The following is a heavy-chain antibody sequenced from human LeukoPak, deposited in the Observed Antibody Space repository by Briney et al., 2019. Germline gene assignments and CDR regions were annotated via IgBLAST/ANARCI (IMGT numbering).Heavy chain of an antibody. V-gene: IGHV3-33*06. CDR3: AKDSIGLRDYYYYYMDA. J-gene: IGHJ6*03. Sequence: PGRSLRLSCAASGFTFSSYGMHWVRQAPGKGLEWVAVIWYDGSNKYYADSVKGRFTISRDNSKNTLYLQLNSLRAEDTAVYYCAKDSIGLRDYYYYYMDAWGKGTTVTVSS. CDR2: IWYDGSNK. CDR1: GFTFSSYG. D-gene: IGHD4-17*01.